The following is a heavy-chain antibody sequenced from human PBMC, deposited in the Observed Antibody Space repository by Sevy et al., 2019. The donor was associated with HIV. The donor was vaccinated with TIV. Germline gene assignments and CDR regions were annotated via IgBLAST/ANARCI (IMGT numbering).Heavy chain of an antibody. V-gene: IGHV3-15*01. CDR2: IKSKTDGGTT. CDR3: TTEQEYYDFWSGPNPGNWIDP. J-gene: IGHJ5*02. Sequence: GGSLRLSCAASGFTFSNAWMSWVRQAPGKGLEWVGRIKSKTDGGTTDYAAPVKGRFTISRDDSKNTLYLQMNSLKTGDTAVYYCTTEQEYYDFWSGPNPGNWIDPWGQGTLVTVSS. D-gene: IGHD3-3*01. CDR1: GFTFSNAW.